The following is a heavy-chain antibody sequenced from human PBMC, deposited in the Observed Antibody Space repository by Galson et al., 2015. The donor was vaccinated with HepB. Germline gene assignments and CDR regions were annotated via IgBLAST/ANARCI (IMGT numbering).Heavy chain of an antibody. CDR1: GFTLSSYG. CDR2: LWYDGSNK. Sequence: SLRLSCAASGFTLSSYGMHWVRQAPGKGLECVALLWYDGSNKYYADSVKGRFTISRDNSKNTLYLQMNSLRAEDTAVYYCAREGGVSSSWLPGPDYWGQGTLVTVSS. CDR3: AREGGVSSSWLPGPDY. J-gene: IGHJ4*02. D-gene: IGHD6-13*01. V-gene: IGHV3-33*01.